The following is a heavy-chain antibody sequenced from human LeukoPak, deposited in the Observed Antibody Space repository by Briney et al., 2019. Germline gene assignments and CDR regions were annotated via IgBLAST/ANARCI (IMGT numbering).Heavy chain of an antibody. CDR1: GFTFSSYE. CDR3: ARDREDVVVPAATYGMDV. CDR2: ISSSGSTI. J-gene: IGHJ6*02. Sequence: GGSLRLSCAASGFTFSSYEMNWVRQAPGKGLEWVSYISSSGSTIYYADSVKGRFTISRDNAKNSLYLQMDSLRAEDTAVYYCARDREDVVVPAATYGMDVWGQGTTVTVSS. V-gene: IGHV3-48*03. D-gene: IGHD2-2*01.